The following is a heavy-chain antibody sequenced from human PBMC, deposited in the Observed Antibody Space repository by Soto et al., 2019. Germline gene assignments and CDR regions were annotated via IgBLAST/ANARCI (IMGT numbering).Heavy chain of an antibody. Sequence: QVQLQQWGAGLLKPSNTLSLTCAVYGGPFSGYLWSWIRQAPGKGLEWIGEINHSGSTNYNPSLGSRVTISVDTSKNQFSLKLSSVTAADTAGYYCASRYSSGFYVMDVWGQGTTVTVSS. CDR2: INHSGST. D-gene: IGHD6-19*01. CDR3: ASRYSSGFYVMDV. J-gene: IGHJ6*02. V-gene: IGHV4-34*01. CDR1: GGPFSGYL.